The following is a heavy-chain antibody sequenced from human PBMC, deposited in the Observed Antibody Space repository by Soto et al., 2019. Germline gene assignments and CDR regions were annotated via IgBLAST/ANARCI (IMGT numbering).Heavy chain of an antibody. V-gene: IGHV4-34*01. CDR3: GREQFYDSSGYYFL. CDR2: INHSGST. CDR1: GGSFSGYY. D-gene: IGHD3-22*01. J-gene: IGHJ4*02. Sequence: SETLSLTCAVYGGSFSGYYWSWIRQPPGKGLEWIGEINHSGSTNYNPSLKSRVTISVDTSMNQFSLKLSSVTAADTAVYYCGREQFYDSSGYYFLWGQGTLVTVSS.